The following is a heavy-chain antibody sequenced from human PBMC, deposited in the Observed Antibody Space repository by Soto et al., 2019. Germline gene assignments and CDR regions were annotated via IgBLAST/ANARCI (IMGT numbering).Heavy chain of an antibody. CDR3: AKGASTEVFAFNDY. V-gene: IGHV3-9*01. D-gene: IGHD1-26*01. Sequence: EVQLVESGGGLVQPGRSLRLSCAASGFTFDDYAMHWVRQPPGKGLEWVSSISWNSGNLGYADSVKGRFTISRDNAKNSLYLQMNSLRGEDTALYYCAKGASTEVFAFNDYWGQGTLVTVSS. CDR2: ISWNSGNL. J-gene: IGHJ4*02. CDR1: GFTFDDYA.